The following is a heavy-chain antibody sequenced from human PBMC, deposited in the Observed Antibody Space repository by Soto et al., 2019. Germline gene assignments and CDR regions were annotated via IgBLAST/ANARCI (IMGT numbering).Heavy chain of an antibody. CDR2: ISSSSYI. Sequence: GSLRLSCAASGLTFSNYAMSRVRQAPGKGLEWVSSISSSSYIYYADSVKGRFTISRDNAKNSLYLQMNSLRAEDTAVYYCARKRESSGWLIDYWGQGTLVTVLL. V-gene: IGHV3-21*01. CDR1: GLTFSNYA. J-gene: IGHJ4*02. CDR3: ARKRESSGWLIDY. D-gene: IGHD6-19*01.